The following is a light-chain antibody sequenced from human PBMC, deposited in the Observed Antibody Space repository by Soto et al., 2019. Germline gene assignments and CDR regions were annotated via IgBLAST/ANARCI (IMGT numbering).Light chain of an antibody. CDR2: DVS. CDR3: SSYTGGSTVV. J-gene: IGLJ2*01. V-gene: IGLV2-14*01. CDR1: SSDIGDYNY. Sequence: QSALTQPASVSGSPGQSIAISCTGTSSDIGDYNYVSWYQQHPGKAPKLMIFDVSNRPSGVSNRFSGSMSGNTASLTISGLQPEDEADYYGSSYTGGSTVVFGGGTQLTVL.